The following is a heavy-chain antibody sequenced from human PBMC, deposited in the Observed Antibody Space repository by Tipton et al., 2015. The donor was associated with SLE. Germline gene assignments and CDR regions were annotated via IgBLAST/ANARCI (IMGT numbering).Heavy chain of an antibody. CDR1: GFTFSTYA. CDR2: ISAGGGTT. D-gene: IGHD1-1*01. J-gene: IGHJ3*02. CDR3: VKGYNWGSTDAFDI. V-gene: IGHV3-23*01. Sequence: SLRLSCAASGFTFSTYAMGCVRHAPGKGLEWVSAISAGGGTTYYADAVKGRFSISRDNSKNTLYLQMNSLRAEDTAIYYCVKGYNWGSTDAFDIWGQGTMVTVSS.